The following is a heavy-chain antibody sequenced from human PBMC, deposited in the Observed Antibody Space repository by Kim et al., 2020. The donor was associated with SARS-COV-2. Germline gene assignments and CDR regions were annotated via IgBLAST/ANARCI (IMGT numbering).Heavy chain of an antibody. CDR3: AKDGEVDSYGVSNWFDP. D-gene: IGHD5-18*01. CDR1: GFTFSSYA. V-gene: IGHV3-23*01. Sequence: GGSLRLSCAASGFTFSSYAMSWVRQAPGKGLEWVSAISGSGGSTYYADSVKGRFTISRDNSKNTLYLQMNSLRAEDTAVYYCAKDGEVDSYGVSNWFDPWGQGTLVTVSS. J-gene: IGHJ5*02. CDR2: ISGSGGST.